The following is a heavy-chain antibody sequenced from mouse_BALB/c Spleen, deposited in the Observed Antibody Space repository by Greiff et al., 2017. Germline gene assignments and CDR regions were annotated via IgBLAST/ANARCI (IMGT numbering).Heavy chain of an antibody. V-gene: IGHV1-54*01. Sequence: VKLMESGAELVRPGTSVKVSCKASGYAFTNYLIEWVKQRPGQGLEWIGVINPGSGGTNYNEKFKGKATLTADKSSSTAYMQLSSLTSDDSAVYFCARAVVPAMDYWGQGTSVTVSS. D-gene: IGHD1-1*01. J-gene: IGHJ4*01. CDR2: INPGSGGT. CDR3: ARAVVPAMDY. CDR1: GYAFTNYL.